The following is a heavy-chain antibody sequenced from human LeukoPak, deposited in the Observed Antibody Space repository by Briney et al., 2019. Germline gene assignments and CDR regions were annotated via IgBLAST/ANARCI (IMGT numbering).Heavy chain of an antibody. D-gene: IGHD3-9*01. Sequence: GGSLRLSCAASGFTFSSYGMSWVRQAPGKGLEWVSAIGGSGGSTYYADSVKGRFTISRDNSKNTLYLQMNSLRAEDTAVYYCAKDNYDILTAYYPFDYWGQGTLVTVSS. J-gene: IGHJ4*02. CDR1: GFTFSSYG. CDR2: IGGSGGST. V-gene: IGHV3-23*01. CDR3: AKDNYDILTAYYPFDY.